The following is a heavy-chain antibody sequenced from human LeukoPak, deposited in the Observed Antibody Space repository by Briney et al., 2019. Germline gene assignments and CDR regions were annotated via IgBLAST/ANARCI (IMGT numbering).Heavy chain of an antibody. Sequence: PGRSLRLSCAASGFTFSSYGMHWVRQAQGKGLERVAVISYDGSNKYYADSVKGRFTISRDNSTNTLYLQMNSLRAEDAAVYYCAKDALGYCSGGSCSTRSWFDPWGQGTLVTVSS. D-gene: IGHD2-15*01. CDR3: AKDALGYCSGGSCSTRSWFDP. CDR2: ISYDGSNK. J-gene: IGHJ5*02. V-gene: IGHV3-30*18. CDR1: GFTFSSYG.